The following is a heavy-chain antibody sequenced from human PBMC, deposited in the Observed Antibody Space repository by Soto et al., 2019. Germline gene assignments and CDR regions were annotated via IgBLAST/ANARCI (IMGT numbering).Heavy chain of an antibody. Sequence: PGGSLRLSCAASGFIFSSYWMHWVRQAPGKGLVWVSRIKGDGSSTSYADSVKGRFTISRDNAKNTLYLQMNSLRAEDTAVYYCAKGITDTGGYYYYSMDVWGQGTAVTVSS. V-gene: IGHV3-74*01. CDR3: AKGITDTGGYYYYSMDV. J-gene: IGHJ6*02. D-gene: IGHD3-16*01. CDR1: GFIFSSYW. CDR2: IKGDGSST.